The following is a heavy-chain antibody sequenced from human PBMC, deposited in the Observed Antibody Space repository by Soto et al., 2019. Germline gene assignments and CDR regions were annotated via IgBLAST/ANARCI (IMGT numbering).Heavy chain of an antibody. J-gene: IGHJ4*02. V-gene: IGHV3-64*01. CDR3: ARAAELDY. CDR1: GFTFSHYA. CDR2: ISSDGGTT. Sequence: EVQLVESGGGLVQPGGSLRLSCAASGFTFSHYAMHWVRQAPGKGLEFVSAISSDGGTTYHANSVKGRLTISRDNSKSTLYLHMGSLRAEDLAVYYCARAAELDYWGQGALVTVSS.